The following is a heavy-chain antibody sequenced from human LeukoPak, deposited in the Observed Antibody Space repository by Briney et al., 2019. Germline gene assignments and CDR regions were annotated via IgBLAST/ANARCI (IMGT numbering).Heavy chain of an antibody. J-gene: IGHJ6*02. CDR1: GGSISSGGSY. D-gene: IGHD1-26*01. V-gene: IGHV4-30-4*01. CDR2: IYHSGST. CDR3: ATRSGRYYYYDMDV. Sequence: PSETLSLTCTVSGGSISSGGSYWSWLRQPPGKGLEWIGYIYHSGSTYYNPSLKSRVTISVDTSKSQLSLRLSSVTAADTAVYYCATRSGRYYYYDMDVWGQGTTVTVSS.